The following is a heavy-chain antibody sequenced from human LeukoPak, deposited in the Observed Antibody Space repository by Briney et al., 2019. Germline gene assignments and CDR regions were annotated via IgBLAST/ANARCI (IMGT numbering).Heavy chain of an antibody. Sequence: GGSLRLSCAASGFTFSSYSMNWVRQAPGKGLEWVSSISSSSSYIYYADSVKGRFTISRDNAKNSLYLQMNSLRAEDTAVYYCASRLGIAAAVTGYWGQGTLVTVSS. D-gene: IGHD6-13*01. CDR3: ASRLGIAAAVTGY. CDR2: ISSSSSYI. J-gene: IGHJ4*02. V-gene: IGHV3-21*01. CDR1: GFTFSSYS.